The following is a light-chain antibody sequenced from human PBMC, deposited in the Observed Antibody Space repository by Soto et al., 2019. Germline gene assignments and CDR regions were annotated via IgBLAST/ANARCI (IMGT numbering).Light chain of an antibody. J-gene: IGKJ1*01. Sequence: DIQMTQSPSSLSASVRDRVTTTCRASQGISNYLAWYQQKPGKVPKLLIYAASTLQSGVPSRFSGSGSGTDFTLTISGLQPEDVATYYCQKYDSAPWTFGQGTKVEIK. CDR3: QKYDSAPWT. CDR1: QGISNY. CDR2: AAS. V-gene: IGKV1-27*01.